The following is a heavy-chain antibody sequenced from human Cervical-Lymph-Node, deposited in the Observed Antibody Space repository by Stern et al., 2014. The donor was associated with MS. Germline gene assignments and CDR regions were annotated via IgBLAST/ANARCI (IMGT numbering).Heavy chain of an antibody. J-gene: IGHJ5*02. CDR1: GASITSHF. Sequence: QVQLQASGPGLLRPSETLSLTCTVSGASITSHFWSRIRQPPGKGLEWVGYIYYRGPTNYNPPPQGRAAISIDASKTQFSLRLSSVTAADTAVYYCARATDLWGQGTLVTVSS. CDR2: IYYRGPT. CDR3: ARATDL. V-gene: IGHV4-59*11.